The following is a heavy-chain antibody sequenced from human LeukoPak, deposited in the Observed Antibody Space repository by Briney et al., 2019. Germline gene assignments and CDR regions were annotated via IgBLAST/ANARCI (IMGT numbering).Heavy chain of an antibody. V-gene: IGHV4-59*01. J-gene: IGHJ6*02. CDR2: IYYSGST. D-gene: IGHD3-3*01. CDR3: ARLGVLRFLEWPNYGMDV. Sequence: GSLRLSCTVSGGSISSYYWSWIRQPPVKGLEWIGYIYYSGSTNYNPSLKSRVTVSVDTSKNQFSLKLSSVTAADTAVYYCARLGVLRFLEWPNYGMDVWGQGTTVTVSS. CDR1: GGSISSYY.